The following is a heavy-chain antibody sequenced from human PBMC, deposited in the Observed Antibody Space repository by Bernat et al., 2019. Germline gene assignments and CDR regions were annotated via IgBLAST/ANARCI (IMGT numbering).Heavy chain of an antibody. V-gene: IGHV4-4*02. Sequence: QVQLQESGPGLVKPSGTLSLTCAVSGGSISSNNWWSWVRQPPGKGLEWIGEIYHSGSTNYNPSLKSRVTISVDKSKNQFSLDLSSVTAADTAAYYCASKKYYGSGMFDYWGQGTLVNVAS. CDR3: ASKKYYGSGMFDY. CDR1: GGSISSNNW. CDR2: IYHSGST. J-gene: IGHJ4*02. D-gene: IGHD3-10*01.